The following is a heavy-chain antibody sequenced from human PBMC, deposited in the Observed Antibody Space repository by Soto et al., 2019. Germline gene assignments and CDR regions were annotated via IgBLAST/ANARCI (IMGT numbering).Heavy chain of an antibody. V-gene: IGHV1-2*02. Sequence: QVQLVQSGAEVKKPGASVKVSCKASGYTFTGYYMHWVRQAPGQGLEWMGRINPNSGGTNYAQKFQGGVTMTRDTSISTAYMELSRLRSADTAVYYCARDGPIALRWYYYYGMDVWGQGTTVTVSS. D-gene: IGHD6-13*01. J-gene: IGHJ6*02. CDR3: ARDGPIALRWYYYYGMDV. CDR2: INPNSGGT. CDR1: GYTFTGYY.